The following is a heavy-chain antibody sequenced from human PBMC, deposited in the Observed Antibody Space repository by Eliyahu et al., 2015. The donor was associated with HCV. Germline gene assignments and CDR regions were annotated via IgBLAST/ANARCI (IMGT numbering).Heavy chain of an antibody. D-gene: IGHD6-6*01. J-gene: IGHJ6*04. V-gene: IGHV3-13*01. CDR2: IGFTGQT. CDR3: IKDGGKAAPYGLDV. Sequence: LRLSCAASGFNFSTYDMHWVRQLPGKGLEWVSVIGFTGQTYYAGSVKGRFSISRENGKNSVYLQMNSLRDGDTGIYYCIKDGGKAAPYGLDVWGKGTAVTVSS. CDR1: GFNFSTYD.